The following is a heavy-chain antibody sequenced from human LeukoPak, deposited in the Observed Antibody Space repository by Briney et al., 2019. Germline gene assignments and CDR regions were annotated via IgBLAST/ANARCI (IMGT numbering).Heavy chain of an antibody. CDR1: GYTFTSYD. Sequence: ASVKVSCKASGYTFTSYDINWVRQATGQGLEWMGWMNPNSGNTGYAQKFQGRVTMTRNTSISTAYMELSSLRSEDTAVYYCARVKDYYGSGSYYNAYYFDYWGQGTLVTVSS. CDR3: ARVKDYYGSGSYYNAYYFDY. D-gene: IGHD3-10*01. CDR2: MNPNSGNT. V-gene: IGHV1-8*01. J-gene: IGHJ4*02.